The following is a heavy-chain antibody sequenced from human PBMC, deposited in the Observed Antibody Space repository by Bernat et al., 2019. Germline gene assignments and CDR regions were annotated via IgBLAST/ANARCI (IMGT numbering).Heavy chain of an antibody. J-gene: IGHJ3*01. D-gene: IGHD3-10*01. CDR3: AKESGSRGPFDF. CDR2: ISASGANT. CDR1: GFTFGNYG. Sequence: EVQLVESGGALIQPGGSLRLSCAASGFTFGNYGMNWVRQAPGKGLEWVSAISASGANTYYADSVKGRFTISSDNSKSALYVQMNSLRAEDTALYYCAKESGSRGPFDFWGQGTMVTVSS. V-gene: IGHV3-23*04.